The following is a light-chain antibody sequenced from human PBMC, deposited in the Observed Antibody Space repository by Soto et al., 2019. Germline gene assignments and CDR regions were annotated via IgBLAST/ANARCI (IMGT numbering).Light chain of an antibody. J-gene: IGKJ1*01. CDR2: GAS. Sequence: DVQMTQSPSSLSASVGETVTIACRASQPISNYLNWYQQKPGEVPKVLIFGASSLRSGVPSRFSGSGYGTDFTLTINNLHPDDIATYYCQQTYAVPLTFGQGT. CDR3: QQTYAVPLT. CDR1: QPISNY. V-gene: IGKV1-39*01.